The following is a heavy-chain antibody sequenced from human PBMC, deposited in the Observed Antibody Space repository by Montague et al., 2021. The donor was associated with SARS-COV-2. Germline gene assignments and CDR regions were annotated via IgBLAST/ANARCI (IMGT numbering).Heavy chain of an antibody. Sequence: SETLSLTYSVSGGSFSSDDFFWGWIRQPPGKRLEWIGVISNGGRTFYNPSLKSRVTISVHTSRNQLSLNVKSVTAADTAVYYCARHRRYDVVTYCPDFWGQGILVTVSS. CDR2: ISNGGRT. V-gene: IGHV4-39*01. CDR3: ARHRRYDVVTYCPDF. J-gene: IGHJ4*02. D-gene: IGHD3-22*01. CDR1: GGSFSSDDFF.